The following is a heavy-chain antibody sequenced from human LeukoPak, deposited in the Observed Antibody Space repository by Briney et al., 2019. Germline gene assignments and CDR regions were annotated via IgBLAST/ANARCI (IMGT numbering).Heavy chain of an antibody. J-gene: IGHJ6*03. V-gene: IGHV3-20*01. Sequence: GGSLRLSCAAAGFTFDDYGMSWVRQAPGKGLEWVSGINWNGGSTGYADSVKGRFTISRDNAKNSLYLQMNSLRAEDTALYHCARAASYYDSSGYYRDYYYYYYMDVWGKGTTVTVSS. CDR2: INWNGGST. CDR1: GFTFDDYG. D-gene: IGHD3-22*01. CDR3: ARAASYYDSSGYYRDYYYYYYMDV.